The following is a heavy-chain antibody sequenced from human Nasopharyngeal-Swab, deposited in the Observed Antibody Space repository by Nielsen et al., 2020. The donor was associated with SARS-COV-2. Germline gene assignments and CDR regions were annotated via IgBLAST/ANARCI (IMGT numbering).Heavy chain of an antibody. J-gene: IGHJ4*02. CDR2: IYYSGST. D-gene: IGHD3-10*01. Sequence: SETLSLTCNVSGGSISSGGYYWSWIRQHPGKGLEWIGHIYYSGSTYYNPSLKGRVTISVDTSKNQFSLKLSSVTAADTAVYYCARDRGRFAAFDYWGQGTLVTVSS. CDR1: GGSISSGGYY. V-gene: IGHV4-31*03. CDR3: ARDRGRFAAFDY.